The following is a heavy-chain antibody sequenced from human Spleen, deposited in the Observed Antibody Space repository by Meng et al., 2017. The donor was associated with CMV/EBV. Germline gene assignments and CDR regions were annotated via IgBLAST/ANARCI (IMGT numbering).Heavy chain of an antibody. CDR1: GFTFSSHA. CDR3: AKAGCTSTNCYYYDI. Sequence: GESLKISCAASGFTFSSHAMNWVRQAPGKGLEWVSAISGSGGTTYYADSVKGRFTISRDNSKNTLYLRMDSLRAEDTAVYYCAKAGCTSTNCYYYDIWGRGTMVTVSS. J-gene: IGHJ3*02. D-gene: IGHD2-2*01. V-gene: IGHV3-23*01. CDR2: ISGSGGTT.